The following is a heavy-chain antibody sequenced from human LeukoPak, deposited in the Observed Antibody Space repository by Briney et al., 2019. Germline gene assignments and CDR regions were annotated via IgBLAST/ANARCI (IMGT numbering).Heavy chain of an antibody. D-gene: IGHD6-13*01. CDR2: ISYDGSNK. Sequence: PGRSLRLSCAASGFTFSSYAMHWVRQAPGKGLEWVAVISYDGSNKYYADSVKGRFTISRDNSKNTLYLQMNSLRAEDTAVYYCAKGRQQLPPYAFDIWGQGTMVTVSS. J-gene: IGHJ3*02. CDR3: AKGRQQLPPYAFDI. V-gene: IGHV3-30-3*01. CDR1: GFTFSSYA.